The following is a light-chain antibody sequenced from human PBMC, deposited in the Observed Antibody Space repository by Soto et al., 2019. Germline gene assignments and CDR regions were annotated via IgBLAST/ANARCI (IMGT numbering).Light chain of an antibody. J-gene: IGKJ1*01. Sequence: DIVLTQSPGTLSLSPGDTAALSCRASQSVNNNNLAWYQQKPGQAPRLLLYGASSRATGIPDRFSGSGSGTDFTLTIYGLEPEDFAVYYCQHYGSPPKMFGQGTKVEIK. CDR3: QHYGSPPKM. V-gene: IGKV3-20*01. CDR1: QSVNNNN. CDR2: GAS.